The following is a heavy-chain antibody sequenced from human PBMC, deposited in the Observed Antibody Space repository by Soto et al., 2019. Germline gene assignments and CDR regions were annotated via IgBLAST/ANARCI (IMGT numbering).Heavy chain of an antibody. CDR1: GGTFSSYA. V-gene: IGHV1-69*01. J-gene: IGHJ6*02. Sequence: QVQLVQSGAEVKKPGSSVKVSCKASGGTFSSYAISWVRQAPGQGLEWMGGIIPIFGTANYAQKFQGRVTITADESTRTAYMELSSLRSEDTAVYYCARPGGLMINYYYGMDVWGQGTTVTVSS. D-gene: IGHD3-16*01. CDR3: ARPGGLMINYYYGMDV. CDR2: IIPIFGTA.